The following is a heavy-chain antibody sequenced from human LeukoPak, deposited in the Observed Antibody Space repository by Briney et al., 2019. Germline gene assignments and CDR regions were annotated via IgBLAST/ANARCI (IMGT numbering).Heavy chain of an antibody. CDR2: IFHSGGT. V-gene: IGHV4-38-2*02. D-gene: IGHD3-22*01. J-gene: IGHJ4*02. Sequence: SETLSLTCTVSGYSISSGYYWGWIRQPPGKGLKWVATIFHSGGTYYNPSLKSRVTMSVDTSKNQFSLNLTSVTAADTAVYYCAREMHSYDAVTFAYWGQGALVIVSS. CDR3: AREMHSYDAVTFAY. CDR1: GYSISSGYY.